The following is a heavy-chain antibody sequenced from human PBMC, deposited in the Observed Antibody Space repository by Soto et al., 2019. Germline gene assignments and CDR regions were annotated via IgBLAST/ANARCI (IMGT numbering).Heavy chain of an antibody. CDR2: FDPEDGET. CDR3: ATLYYYDSSGYYHDDY. CDR1: GYTLTELS. V-gene: IGHV1-24*01. Sequence: ASVKVSFKVSGYTLTELSMHWVRQAPGKGLEWMGGFDPEDGETIYAQKFQGRVTMTEDTSTDTAYMELSSLRSEDTAVYYCATLYYYDSSGYYHDDYWGQGTLVTVSS. D-gene: IGHD3-22*01. J-gene: IGHJ4*02.